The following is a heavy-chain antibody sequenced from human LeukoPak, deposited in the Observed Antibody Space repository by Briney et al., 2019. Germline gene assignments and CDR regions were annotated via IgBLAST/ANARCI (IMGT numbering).Heavy chain of an antibody. D-gene: IGHD6-13*01. Sequence: ASVKVSCKVSGYTLTELSMHWVRQAPGKGLEWMGGFDPEDGETIYAQKFQGRVTMTEDTSTDTAYMELSSLRSEDTAVYYCARALSSSPIYYYYGMDVWGQGTTVTVSS. J-gene: IGHJ6*02. CDR2: FDPEDGET. V-gene: IGHV1-24*01. CDR3: ARALSSSPIYYYYGMDV. CDR1: GYTLTELS.